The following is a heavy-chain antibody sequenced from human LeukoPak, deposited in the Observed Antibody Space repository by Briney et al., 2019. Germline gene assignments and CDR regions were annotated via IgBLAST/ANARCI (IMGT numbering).Heavy chain of an antibody. V-gene: IGHV1-2*02. CDR3: ARGMITFGGVIVMGVDY. CDR1: GYTFTGYY. J-gene: IGHJ4*02. CDR2: INPNSGGT. Sequence: ASVKVSCKASGYTFTGYYMHWVRQAPGQGLEWMGWINPNSGGTNYAQKFQGRVTMTRDTSISTAYMELSRLRSDDTAVYYCARGMITFGGVIVMGVDYWGQGTLVTVSS. D-gene: IGHD3-16*02.